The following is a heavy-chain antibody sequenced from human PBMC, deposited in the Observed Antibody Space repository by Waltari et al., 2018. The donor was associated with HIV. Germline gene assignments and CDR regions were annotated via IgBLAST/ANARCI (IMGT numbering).Heavy chain of an antibody. V-gene: IGHV4-34*01. CDR2: INHRGST. Sequence: QVQLQQWGAGLLKPSETLSLTCAVYGGSFSGYYWSWIRQPPGKGLEWIGEINHRGSTNYNPSLKSRVSISVDTSKNEFSLKLSSVTAADTAVYYCARGELRQSSSWLDYWGQGTLVTVPS. D-gene: IGHD6-13*01. CDR1: GGSFSGYY. CDR3: ARGELRQSSSWLDY. J-gene: IGHJ4*02.